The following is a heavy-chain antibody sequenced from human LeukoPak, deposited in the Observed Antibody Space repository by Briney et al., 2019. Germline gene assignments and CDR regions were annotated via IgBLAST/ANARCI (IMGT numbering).Heavy chain of an antibody. V-gene: IGHV3-23*01. CDR1: GFTFSSYA. CDR3: AKHRSYGSGSYYYYYYGMDV. D-gene: IGHD3-10*01. CDR2: ISGSGGST. Sequence: GGSLRLSCAASGFTFSSYAMSWVRQAPGKGLEWVSAISGSGGSTYYADSVKGQFTISRDNSKNTLYLQMNSLRAEDTAVYYCAKHRSYGSGSYYYYYYGMDVWGQGTTVTVSS. J-gene: IGHJ6*02.